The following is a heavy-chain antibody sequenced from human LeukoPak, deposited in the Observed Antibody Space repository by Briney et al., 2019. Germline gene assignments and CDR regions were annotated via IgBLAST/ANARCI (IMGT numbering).Heavy chain of an antibody. D-gene: IGHD2-2*01. CDR1: GGSISSSGYF. CDR2: IYYSGST. J-gene: IGHJ5*02. CDR3: ASSSVVPAAIRWFDP. Sequence: PSETLSLTCTVSGGSISSSGYFWGWVRQPPGKGLEWIGNIYYSGSTYYNPSLKSRVTISVDTSKNQFSLKLSSVTAADTAVYYCASSSVVPAAIRWFDPWGQGTLVTVSS. V-gene: IGHV4-39*01.